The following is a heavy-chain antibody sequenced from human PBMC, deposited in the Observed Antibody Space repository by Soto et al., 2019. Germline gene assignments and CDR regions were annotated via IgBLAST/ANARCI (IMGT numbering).Heavy chain of an antibody. CDR3: AKALHPYSSSLGYGMDV. CDR1: GFTFSSYG. CDR2: ISYDGSNK. V-gene: IGHV3-30*18. J-gene: IGHJ6*02. D-gene: IGHD6-13*01. Sequence: QVQLVESGGGVVQPGRSLRLSCAASGFTFSSYGMHWVRQAPGKGLEWVAVISYDGSNKYYADSVKGRFTISRDNSKNTLYLQMNSLRAEDTAVYYCAKALHPYSSSLGYGMDVWGQGTTVTVSS.